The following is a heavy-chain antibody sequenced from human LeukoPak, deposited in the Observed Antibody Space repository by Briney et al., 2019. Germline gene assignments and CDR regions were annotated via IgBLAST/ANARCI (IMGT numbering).Heavy chain of an antibody. V-gene: IGHV3-23*01. CDR2: ISGSGGST. Sequence: GGSLRLSCAASGFDFRNLAMSWVRQAPGKGLEWVSAISGSGGSTYYADSVKGRFTISRDNSKNTLYLQMNSLRAEDTAVYYCAKVRHYYDSSGYYCDYWGQGTLVTVSS. D-gene: IGHD3-22*01. J-gene: IGHJ4*02. CDR1: GFDFRNLA. CDR3: AKVRHYYDSSGYYCDY.